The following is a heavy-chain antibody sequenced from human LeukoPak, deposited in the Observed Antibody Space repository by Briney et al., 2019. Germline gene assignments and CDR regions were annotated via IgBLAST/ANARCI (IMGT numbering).Heavy chain of an antibody. Sequence: ASVKVSCKASGYTFTGYYMHWVRQAPGQGLEWMGWINPNSGGTNYAQKFQGRVTITADESTSTAYMELSSLRSEDTAVYYCARARGPHLTVLRYFDWLRSYFDYWGQGTLVTVSS. CDR3: ARARGPHLTVLRYFDWLRSYFDY. J-gene: IGHJ4*02. V-gene: IGHV1-2*02. D-gene: IGHD3-9*01. CDR1: GYTFTGYY. CDR2: INPNSGGT.